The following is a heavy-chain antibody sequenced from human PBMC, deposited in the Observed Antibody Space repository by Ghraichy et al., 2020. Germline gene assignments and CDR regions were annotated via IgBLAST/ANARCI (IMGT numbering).Heavy chain of an antibody. J-gene: IGHJ6*03. CDR2: IIPIFGTA. CDR1: GGTFSSYA. D-gene: IGHD5-24*01. V-gene: IGHV1-69*13. CDR3: ARDRAYYYYYYYMDV. Sequence: SVKVSCKASGGTFSSYAISWVRQAPGQGLEWMGGIIPIFGTANYAQKFQGRVTITADESTSTAYMELSSLRSEDTAVYYCARDRAYYYYYYYMDVWGKGTTVTVSS.